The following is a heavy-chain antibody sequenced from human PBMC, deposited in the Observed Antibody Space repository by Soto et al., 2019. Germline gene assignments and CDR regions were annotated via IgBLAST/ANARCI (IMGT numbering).Heavy chain of an antibody. CDR3: ARDLRDSSSPYFDY. CDR1: GGSISSGDYY. V-gene: IGHV4-30-4*01. J-gene: IGHJ4*02. D-gene: IGHD6-6*01. CDR2: IYYSGST. Sequence: SETLSLTCTVSGGSISSGDYYWSWIRQPPGKGLEWIGYIYYSGSTYYNPSLKSRVTISVDTSKNQFSLKLSSVTAADTAVYYCARDLRDSSSPYFDYWGQGTLVTVSS.